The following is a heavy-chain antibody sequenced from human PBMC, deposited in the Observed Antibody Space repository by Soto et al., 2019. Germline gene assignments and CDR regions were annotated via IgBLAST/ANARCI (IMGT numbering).Heavy chain of an antibody. V-gene: IGHV3-23*01. CDR3: TVFSYDCWSGFYTHYYYYGMDV. J-gene: IGHJ6*02. D-gene: IGHD3-3*01. CDR1: GFTCSSYS. Sequence: PGASVRLSCAASGFTCSSYSMSWDRQAPGKGLEWVSAISGTAGSTYYADSVKGRFTISREDSKNTLYLQMNSLRAEDTAVYYCTVFSYDCWSGFYTHYYYYGMDVWGQGTTVNVSS. CDR2: ISGTAGST.